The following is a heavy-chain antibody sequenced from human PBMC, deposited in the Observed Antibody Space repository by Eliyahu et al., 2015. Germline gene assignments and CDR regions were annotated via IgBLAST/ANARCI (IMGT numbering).Heavy chain of an antibody. CDR1: GFIXSDYE. CDR2: ISSSGRTK. CDR3: VKGFDPPT. V-gene: IGHV3-48*03. J-gene: IGHJ5*02. Sequence: EVQLVESGGGXVQPGGSLRXXCAASGFIXSDYEINWVRQAPGKGLEWVSYISSSGRTKYYADSVTGRFTISRDNTKNSLYLQMNSLRAEDTAVYYCVKGFDPPTWGQGTLVTVSS.